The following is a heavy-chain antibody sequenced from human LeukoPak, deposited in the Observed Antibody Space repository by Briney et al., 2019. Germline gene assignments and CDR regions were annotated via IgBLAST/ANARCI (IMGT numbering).Heavy chain of an antibody. J-gene: IGHJ4*02. CDR2: ISYDGSNK. Sequence: GGSLRLSCAASGFTFSSYAMHWVRQAPGKGLEWVAVISYDGSNKYYADSVKGRFTISRDNSKNTLYLQMNSLRAEDTAVYYCARGPAVLRYFAWYLDYWGQGTLVTVSS. V-gene: IGHV3-30*04. CDR3: ARGPAVLRYFAWYLDY. D-gene: IGHD3-9*01. CDR1: GFTFSSYA.